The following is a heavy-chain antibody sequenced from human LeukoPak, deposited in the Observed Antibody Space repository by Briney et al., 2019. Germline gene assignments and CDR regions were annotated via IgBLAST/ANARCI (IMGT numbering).Heavy chain of an antibody. CDR2: ISYDGSNK. J-gene: IGHJ4*02. CDR3: ARDAGREWLIPLLDY. Sequence: GGSLRLSCAASGFTFSSYSMHWVRQAPGKGLEGVAVISYDGSNKYYADSVKGRFTISRDNSKYTLYLQMNRLRAEDTAVYYCARDAGREWLIPLLDYWGQGTLVTVSS. V-gene: IGHV3-30-3*01. CDR1: GFTFSSYS. D-gene: IGHD3-3*01.